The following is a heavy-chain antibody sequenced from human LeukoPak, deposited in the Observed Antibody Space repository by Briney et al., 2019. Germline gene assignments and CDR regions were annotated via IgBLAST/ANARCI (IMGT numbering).Heavy chain of an antibody. V-gene: IGHV3-7*01. Sequence: PGGSLRLSCAASGFTFSSYWMSWVRQAPGKGLEWVANIKQDGSEKLYVDSVRGRFTISRDNAKNSLYLQMNSLRAEDTAVYYCVRGCGRSSCPYYLDSWGQGALVTVSS. CDR2: IKQDGSEK. D-gene: IGHD2-21*01. J-gene: IGHJ4*02. CDR3: VRGCGRSSCPYYLDS. CDR1: GFTFSSYW.